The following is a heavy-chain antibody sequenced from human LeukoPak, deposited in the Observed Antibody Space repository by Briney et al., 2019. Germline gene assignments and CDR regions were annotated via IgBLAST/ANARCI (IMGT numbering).Heavy chain of an antibody. V-gene: IGHV3-49*03. Sequence: GGSLRLSYTASGFTFDDYVMSWFRQAPGKGLDWVGFIRSKAYGGTTEYAASVKGRFTISRDDSKSIAYLQMNSLKTEDTGVYYCTRSRGVCSSTSCQPYGMDVWGQGTTVTVSS. D-gene: IGHD2-2*01. CDR1: GFTFDDYV. J-gene: IGHJ6*02. CDR3: TRSRGVCSSTSCQPYGMDV. CDR2: IRSKAYGGTT.